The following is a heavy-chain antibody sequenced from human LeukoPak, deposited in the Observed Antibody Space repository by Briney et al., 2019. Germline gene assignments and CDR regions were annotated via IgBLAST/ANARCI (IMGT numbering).Heavy chain of an antibody. CDR1: GFTFSSYA. V-gene: IGHV3-23*01. J-gene: IGHJ4*02. CDR2: IGGSGGST. D-gene: IGHD1-26*01. CDR3: AKDGSGRMGATPFDY. Sequence: GGSLRLSCAASGFTFSSYAMSWVRQAPGKGLEWVSAIGGSGGSTYYADSVKGRFTISRDNSKNTLYLQMNSLRAEATAVYYCAKDGSGRMGATPFDYWGQGTLVTVSS.